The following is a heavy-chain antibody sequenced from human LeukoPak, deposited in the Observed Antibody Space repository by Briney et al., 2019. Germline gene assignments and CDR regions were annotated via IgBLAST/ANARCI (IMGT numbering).Heavy chain of an antibody. D-gene: IGHD4-17*01. V-gene: IGHV3-74*01. CDR2: INNDGSST. CDR3: AIIGAMTTVTYFYY. Sequence: PGGSLRLSCAASGFTFSSYWRHWVRQAPGKGLVWVSRINNDGSSTSYADSVKGRFTISRDNAKNTLYLQMNSLRADDTTVYCCAIIGAMTTVTYFYYWCWGTRISVSA. CDR1: GFTFSSYW. J-gene: IGHJ4*02.